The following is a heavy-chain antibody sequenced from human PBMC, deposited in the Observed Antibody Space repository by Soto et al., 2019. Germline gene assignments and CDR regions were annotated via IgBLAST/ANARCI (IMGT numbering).Heavy chain of an antibody. J-gene: IGHJ4*02. CDR2: IYPSDSDT. CDR3: ARGGVSTRTFDY. Sequence: GESLQISCKGSGYNFAGYWIAWVRQMPGKGLELMGIIYPSDSDTRYRPSFQGQVTIPADKSISSAYLQWSSLRASDTAMYYCARGGVSTRTFDYWGQGTPVTVSS. V-gene: IGHV5-51*01. D-gene: IGHD3-3*01. CDR1: GYNFAGYW.